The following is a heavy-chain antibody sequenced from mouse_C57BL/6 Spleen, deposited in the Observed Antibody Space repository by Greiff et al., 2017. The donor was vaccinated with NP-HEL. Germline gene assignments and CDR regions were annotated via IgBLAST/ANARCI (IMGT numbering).Heavy chain of an antibody. CDR3: ARVGYDDWYFDV. CDR1: GYTFTDYY. D-gene: IGHD2-2*01. Sequence: EVKLQESGPVLVKPGASVKMSCKASGYTFTDYYMNWVKQSHGKSLEWIGVINPYNGGTSYNQKFKGKATLTVDKSSSTAYMELNSLTSEDSAVYYCARVGYDDWYFDVWGTGTTVTVSS. V-gene: IGHV1-19*01. J-gene: IGHJ1*03. CDR2: INPYNGGT.